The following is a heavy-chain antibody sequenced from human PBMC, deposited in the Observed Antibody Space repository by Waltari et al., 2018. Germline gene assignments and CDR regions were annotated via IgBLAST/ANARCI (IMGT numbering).Heavy chain of an antibody. Sequence: EVRLVESGGGRVTPGGSLKLSCEASGFNFNIYYMNWVRQAPGKGLDWVSSITSSSDYIYYSDSVKGRFTISRDNAKNSVYLHMTSLRAEDTAVYYCARLGAVCGNSSCPWFFDSWGQGTLVTVSS. J-gene: IGHJ4*02. CDR1: GFNFNIYY. CDR2: ITSSSDYI. CDR3: ARLGAVCGNSSCPWFFDS. D-gene: IGHD3-16*01. V-gene: IGHV3-21*01.